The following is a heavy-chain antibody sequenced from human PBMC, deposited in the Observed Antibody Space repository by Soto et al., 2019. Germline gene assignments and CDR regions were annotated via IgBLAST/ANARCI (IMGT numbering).Heavy chain of an antibody. CDR3: ARSRGTTVTTD. Sequence: SVKVSCKASGGTLSSYTISWGRQAPGQGLEWMGRIIPILGIANYAQKFQGRVTITADKSTSTAYMELSSLRSEDTAVYYCARSRGTTVTTDWGQGTLVTVSS. D-gene: IGHD4-4*01. CDR2: IIPILGIA. J-gene: IGHJ4*02. V-gene: IGHV1-69*02. CDR1: GGTLSSYT.